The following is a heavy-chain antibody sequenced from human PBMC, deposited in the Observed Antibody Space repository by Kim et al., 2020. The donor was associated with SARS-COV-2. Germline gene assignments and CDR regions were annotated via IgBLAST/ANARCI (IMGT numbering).Heavy chain of an antibody. CDR2: ISYDGSNK. J-gene: IGHJ2*01. V-gene: IGHV3-30*18. CDR1: GFTFSSYG. CDR3: AKITGYSSSWYDLGIDWYFDL. D-gene: IGHD6-13*01. Sequence: GGSLRLSCAASGFTFSSYGMHWVRQAPGKGLEWVAVISYDGSNKYYADSVKGRFTISRDNSKNTLYLQMNSLRAEDTAVYYCAKITGYSSSWYDLGIDWYFDLWGRGTLVTVSS.